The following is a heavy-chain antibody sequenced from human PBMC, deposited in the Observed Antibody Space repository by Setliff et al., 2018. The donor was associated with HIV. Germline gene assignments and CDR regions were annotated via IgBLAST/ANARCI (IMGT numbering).Heavy chain of an antibody. CDR3: ARVWRRDGNNRMAFDV. D-gene: IGHD1-1*01. CDR1: GFTFSDYW. Sequence: PGGSLRLSCAASGFTFSDYWTSWVRQAPGKGLEWVANIKQDGSEKNSVDSYVDSVKGRLSISRDNAKNSLFLQLSSLRAEDTAVYYCARVWRRDGNNRMAFDVWGQGTMVTVSS. J-gene: IGHJ3*01. V-gene: IGHV3-7*03. CDR2: IKQDGSEK.